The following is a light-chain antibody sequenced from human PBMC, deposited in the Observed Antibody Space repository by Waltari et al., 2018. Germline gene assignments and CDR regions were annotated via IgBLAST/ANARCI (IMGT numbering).Light chain of an antibody. CDR2: DAS. Sequence: WAGATLSCRASHGIGTDLAWYQKKPGQAHRLLIYDASTRAPGIPARFTGGGSGTEFTLVINSLQSEDSALYFCQQYRDWYSFGQGTKLEIK. J-gene: IGKJ2*01. CDR3: QQYRDWYS. CDR1: HGIGTD. V-gene: IGKV3-15*01.